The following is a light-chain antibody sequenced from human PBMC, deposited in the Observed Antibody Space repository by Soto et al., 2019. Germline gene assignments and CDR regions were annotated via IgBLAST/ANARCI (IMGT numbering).Light chain of an antibody. V-gene: IGLV2-14*01. CDR2: EVS. CDR3: SSYTSGSTTV. J-gene: IGLJ1*01. CDR1: SSDVGLYDY. Sequence: QSALTQPASVSGSPGQSITISCTGTSSDVGLYDYVSWYQQHPGKAPKLIIYEVSNRPSGVSNRFSGSKSGNTASLTISGLQPEDEADYYCSSYTSGSTTVFGTGSKVTVL.